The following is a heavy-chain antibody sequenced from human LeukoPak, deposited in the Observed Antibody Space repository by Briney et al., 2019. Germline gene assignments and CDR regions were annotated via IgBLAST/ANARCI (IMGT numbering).Heavy chain of an antibody. J-gene: IGHJ6*02. CDR1: GFTFSSYG. Sequence: PGGSLRLSCAASGFTFSSYGMHWVRQAPGKGLEWVAVISYDGSNKYYADSVKGRFTISRDNSKNTLYLQMNSLRAEDTAVYYCARGGYSYGYYYGMDVWGQGTTVTVSS. D-gene: IGHD5-18*01. V-gene: IGHV3-30*03. CDR2: ISYDGSNK. CDR3: ARGGYSYGYYYGMDV.